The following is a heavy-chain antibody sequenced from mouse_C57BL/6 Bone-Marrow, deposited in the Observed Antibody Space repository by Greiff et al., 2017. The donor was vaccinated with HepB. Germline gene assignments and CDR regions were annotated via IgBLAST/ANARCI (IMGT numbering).Heavy chain of an antibody. J-gene: IGHJ1*03. CDR2: IDPSDSYT. V-gene: IGHV1-69*01. CDR1: GYTFTSYW. CDR3: ARNDGSSYRYFDV. Sequence: QVQLKQPGAELVMPGASVKLSCKASGYTFTSYWMHWVKQRPGQGLEWIGEIDPSDSYTNYNQKFKGKSTLTVDKSSSTAYMQLSSLTSEDSAVYYCARNDGSSYRYFDVWGTGTTVTVSS. D-gene: IGHD1-1*01.